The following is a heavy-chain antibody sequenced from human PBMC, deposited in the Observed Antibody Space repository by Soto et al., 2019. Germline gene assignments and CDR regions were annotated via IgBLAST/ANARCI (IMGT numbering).Heavy chain of an antibody. D-gene: IGHD2-15*01. V-gene: IGHV3-74*02. Sequence: EVQLVESGGGLVQPGGSLRLSCAASGFTFSNYWMYWVRQAPGKGLEWVSRINSDGSVSSHADSVKGRLPISRDNVKTSLYLHMDSLRAEDTAVYYCARGDCVGGTCYSLAGSFYYYMDVWGKGTTVTVFS. CDR2: INSDGSVS. J-gene: IGHJ6*03. CDR1: GFTFSNYW. CDR3: ARGDCVGGTCYSLAGSFYYYMDV.